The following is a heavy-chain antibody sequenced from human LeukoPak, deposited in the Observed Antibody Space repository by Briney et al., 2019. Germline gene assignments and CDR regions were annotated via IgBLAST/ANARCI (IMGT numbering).Heavy chain of an antibody. V-gene: IGHV3-23*01. Sequence: GGSLRLSCAASGFTSSSYEMNWVRQAPGKGLEWVSASGSGGSTSYADSVKGRFTISRDNSKNTLYLQMNSLRTEDTAVYYCAKCPYAVNWNLFDYWGQGTLVTVSS. CDR3: AKCPYAVNWNLFDY. CDR1: GFTSSSYE. CDR2: SGSGGST. D-gene: IGHD1-20*01. J-gene: IGHJ4*02.